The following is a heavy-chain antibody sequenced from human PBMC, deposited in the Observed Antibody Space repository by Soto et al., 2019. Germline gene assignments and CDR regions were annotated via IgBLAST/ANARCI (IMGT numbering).Heavy chain of an antibody. Sequence: AGGSLSLSCAASGFTFSSYWMSWVRQAPGKGLEWVANIKQDGSEKYYVDSVKGRFTISRDNAKNSLYLQMNSLREEDTAVYYCARDFFRGRYSEYYYYYYGMDVWGQGPTVPVFS. V-gene: IGHV3-7*01. D-gene: IGHD1-26*01. CDR1: GFTFSSYW. CDR2: IKQDGSEK. CDR3: ARDFFRGRYSEYYYYYYGMDV. J-gene: IGHJ6*02.